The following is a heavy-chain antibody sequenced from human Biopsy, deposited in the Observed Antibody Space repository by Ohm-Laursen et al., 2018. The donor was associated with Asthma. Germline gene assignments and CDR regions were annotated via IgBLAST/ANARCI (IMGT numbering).Heavy chain of an antibody. CDR2: IWYDGRNK. CDR1: GFTFSSDG. Sequence: SLRLSCAASGFTFSSDGMHWGRQAPGKGLEWVAVIWYDGRNKYYADSVKGRFTISRDNSKNTLYLQMNSLRAEDTAVYYCAREGHEYCGSTSCASFDYWGQGTLVTVSS. D-gene: IGHD2-2*01. J-gene: IGHJ4*02. V-gene: IGHV3-33*01. CDR3: AREGHEYCGSTSCASFDY.